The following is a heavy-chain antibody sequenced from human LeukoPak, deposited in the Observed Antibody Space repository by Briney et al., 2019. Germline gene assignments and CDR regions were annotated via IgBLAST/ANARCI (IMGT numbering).Heavy chain of an antibody. D-gene: IGHD1/OR15-1a*01. CDR2: IIHNGVT. J-gene: IGHJ4*02. CDR1: GGSFSGYY. Sequence: PSETLSLTCAVYGGSFSGYYWSWIRQSPGKGLEWIGEIIHNGVTNYNPSLKGRVTLSLDTSKNQFSLRVTSVTPADTAVYYCARVSGLNNFDFWGQGTLVTVSS. V-gene: IGHV4-34*12. CDR3: ARVSGLNNFDF.